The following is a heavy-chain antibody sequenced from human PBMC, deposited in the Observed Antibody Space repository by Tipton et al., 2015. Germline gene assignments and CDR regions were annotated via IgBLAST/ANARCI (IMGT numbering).Heavy chain of an antibody. D-gene: IGHD3-22*01. CDR3: ASRAYYDTRGYYQYYFDY. Sequence: SLRLSCTPSGFTFITYAMHWVRQAPGKGLEWVAVISFDDNNQYYADSVKGRFTISRDNSKNTLYLQMSRLRADDTAVYYCASRAYYDTRGYYQYYFDYWGQGTLVTVSS. J-gene: IGHJ4*02. CDR2: ISFDDNNQ. CDR1: GFTFITYA. V-gene: IGHV3-30*07.